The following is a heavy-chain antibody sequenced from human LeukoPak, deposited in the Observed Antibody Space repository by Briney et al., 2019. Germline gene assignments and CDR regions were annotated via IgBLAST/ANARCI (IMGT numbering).Heavy chain of an antibody. CDR1: GGSIRSTSYY. J-gene: IGHJ4*02. CDR2: IYYSGST. Sequence: SETLSLTCTVSGGSIRSTSYYWSWIRQPQGKGLEWIGYIYYSGSTNYNPSLKSRVTISVDMSKNQFSLKLSSVTAADTAVYYCARDHGDYGFDYWGQGTLVTVSS. D-gene: IGHD4-17*01. CDR3: ARDHGDYGFDY. V-gene: IGHV4-61*01.